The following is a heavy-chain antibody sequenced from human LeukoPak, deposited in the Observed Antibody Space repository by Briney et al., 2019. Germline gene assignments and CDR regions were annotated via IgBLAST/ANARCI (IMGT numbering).Heavy chain of an antibody. CDR3: TTVSAFYYDSSGYYY. D-gene: IGHD3-22*01. CDR1: GFTFSSYW. CDR2: IKSKTDGGTT. V-gene: IGHV3-15*01. Sequence: GGSLRLSCAASGFTFSSYWMSWVRQAPGKGLEWVGRIKSKTDGGTTDYAAPVKGRFTISRDDSKNTLYLQMNSLKTEDTAVYYCTTVSAFYYDSSGYYYWGQGTLVTVSS. J-gene: IGHJ4*02.